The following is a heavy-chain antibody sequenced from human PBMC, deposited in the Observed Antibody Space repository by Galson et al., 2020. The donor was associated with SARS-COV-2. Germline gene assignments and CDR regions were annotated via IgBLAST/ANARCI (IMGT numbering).Heavy chain of an antibody. J-gene: IGHJ3*02. Sequence: GGSLRLSCAASGFTFSNAWMSWVRQAPGKGLEWVGLIKSKTDGGPTDYTAPVKGRFTISRDDSKNMLYLEMNSLKTEDTAVYYCTTEDRGYCPNGDCYRIFEDAFDIWGQGTMVTISS. CDR3: TTEDRGYCPNGDCYRIFEDAFDI. CDR2: IKSKTDGGPT. CDR1: GFTFSNAW. V-gene: IGHV3-15*01. D-gene: IGHD2-8*01.